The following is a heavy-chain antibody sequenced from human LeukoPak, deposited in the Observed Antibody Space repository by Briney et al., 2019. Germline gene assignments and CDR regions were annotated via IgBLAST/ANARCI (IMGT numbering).Heavy chain of an antibody. CDR3: AREYDWLIRD. Sequence: GGSLRLSCAASGLTFSGHGLHWVRQAPGKGLEWVAVVWYDGNEKYYGDSVKGRFTISRDTSKNTLYLVMNSLRADDTAVYYCAREYDWLIRDWGQGTLVTVAS. D-gene: IGHD3-3*01. CDR2: VWYDGNEK. CDR1: GLTFSGHG. V-gene: IGHV3-33*01. J-gene: IGHJ4*02.